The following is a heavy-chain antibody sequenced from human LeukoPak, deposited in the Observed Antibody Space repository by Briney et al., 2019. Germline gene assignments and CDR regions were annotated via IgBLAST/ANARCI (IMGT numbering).Heavy chain of an antibody. CDR3: ARFRTWGDKAFDY. D-gene: IGHD2-21*02. J-gene: IGHJ4*02. CDR2: IGTTSGAI. Sequence: PGGSLRLSCAASGFTFTNDWMNWVRQAPGKGLEWVSYIGTTSGAIYYADSVKGRFTISRDSAKNSLYLQMNSLRAEDTAVYYCARFRTWGDKAFDYWGQGTLVTVSS. V-gene: IGHV3-48*01. CDR1: GFTFTNDW.